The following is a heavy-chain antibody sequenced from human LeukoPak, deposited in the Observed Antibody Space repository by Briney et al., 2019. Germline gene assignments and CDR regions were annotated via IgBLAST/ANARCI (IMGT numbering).Heavy chain of an antibody. J-gene: IGHJ6*04. V-gene: IGHV4-59*01. CDR2: IYYSGST. D-gene: IGHD2-2*01. Sequence: SETLSLTCTVSGGSISSYYWSWIRQPPGKGPEWIGYIYYSGSTNYNPSLKSRVTIPVDTSKNQFSLKLSSVTAADTAVYYCARALCSSTSCYYYYGMDVWGKGTTVTVSS. CDR1: GGSISSYY. CDR3: ARALCSSTSCYYYYGMDV.